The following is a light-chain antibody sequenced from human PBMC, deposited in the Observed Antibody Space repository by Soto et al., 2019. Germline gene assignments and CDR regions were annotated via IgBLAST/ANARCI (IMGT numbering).Light chain of an antibody. CDR3: QTWGTGTVV. V-gene: IGLV4-69*01. J-gene: IGLJ3*02. CDR2: LNSDGGH. Sequence: QSVLTQSPSASASLGASVKLTCTLSSGHSSYAIAWHQQQPEKGPRYLMNLNSDGGHNKGDGIPDRFSGSSSGAERYLTISSLQSEDEADYYCQTWGTGTVVFGGGTKLTVL. CDR1: SGHSSYA.